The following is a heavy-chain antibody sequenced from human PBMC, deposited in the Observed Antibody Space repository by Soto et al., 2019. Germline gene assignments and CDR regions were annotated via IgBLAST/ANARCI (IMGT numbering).Heavy chain of an antibody. D-gene: IGHD6-6*01. CDR3: ARHRRGEPFAP. J-gene: IGHJ5*02. Sequence: SETLSLTCTVAGGSISSYYWSWIRQPPGKGLEWIGYIYYSGSTNYNPSLKSRVTISVDTSKNQFSLKLSSVTAADTAVYYCARHRRGEPFAPWGQGTLVTVSP. CDR1: GGSISSYY. CDR2: IYYSGST. V-gene: IGHV4-59*08.